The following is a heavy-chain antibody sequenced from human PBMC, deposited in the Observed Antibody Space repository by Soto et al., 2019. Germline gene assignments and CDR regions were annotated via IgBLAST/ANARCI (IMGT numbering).Heavy chain of an antibody. Sequence: GGSMRISCAASGFTFSSYAMSWVRQAPGKGLEWVSAISGSGGSTYYADSVKGRFTISRDNSKNTLYLQMNSLRAEDTAVYYCATYGSGPEGRYYFDYWGQGTLVTVSS. D-gene: IGHD3-10*01. V-gene: IGHV3-23*01. CDR3: ATYGSGPEGRYYFDY. J-gene: IGHJ4*02. CDR1: GFTFSSYA. CDR2: ISGSGGST.